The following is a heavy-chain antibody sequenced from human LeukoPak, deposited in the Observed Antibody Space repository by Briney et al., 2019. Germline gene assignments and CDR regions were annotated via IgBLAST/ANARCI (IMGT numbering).Heavy chain of an antibody. D-gene: IGHD6-13*01. J-gene: IGHJ4*02. V-gene: IGHV3-30*02. Sequence: GGSLRLSCAASGFTFSNYDMPWVRQAPGKGLEWVAFIRYDGSNKYYADSVKGRFTISRDNSKNTLYLQLNSLRTKDTAMYYCAKPISSSWYFFGYWGQGTLVTVSS. CDR3: AKPISSSWYFFGY. CDR2: IRYDGSNK. CDR1: GFTFSNYD.